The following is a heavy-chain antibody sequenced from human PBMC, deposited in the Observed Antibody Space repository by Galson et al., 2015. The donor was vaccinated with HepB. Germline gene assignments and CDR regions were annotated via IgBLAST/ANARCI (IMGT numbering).Heavy chain of an antibody. CDR2: FSGVNSDT. J-gene: IGHJ4*02. Sequence: SLRLSCAASGFTFSNYAMSWVRQAPGKGLEWVSTFSGVNSDTYYADSVKGRFTVSRDNSKNQVYLQMNSLRSEDTAVYYCAKDREGDTGDFESWGQGTLVTVSS. CDR1: GFTFSNYA. CDR3: AKDREGDTGDFES. D-gene: IGHD5-18*01. V-gene: IGHV3-23*01.